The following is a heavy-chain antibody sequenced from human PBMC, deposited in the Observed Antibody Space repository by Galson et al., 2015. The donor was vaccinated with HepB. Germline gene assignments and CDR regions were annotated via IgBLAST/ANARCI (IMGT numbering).Heavy chain of an antibody. Sequence: SLRLSCAASGFTFSSYAMHWVRQAPGKGLEWVAVISYDGSNKYYADSVKGRFTISRDNSKNTLYLQMNSLRAEDTAVYYCAKDGIRVSNNPYQLHFWGQGTRVSVSS. D-gene: IGHD3-3*02. J-gene: IGHJ4*02. CDR2: ISYDGSNK. CDR1: GFTFSSYA. CDR3: AKDGIRVSNNPYQLHF. V-gene: IGHV3-30*04.